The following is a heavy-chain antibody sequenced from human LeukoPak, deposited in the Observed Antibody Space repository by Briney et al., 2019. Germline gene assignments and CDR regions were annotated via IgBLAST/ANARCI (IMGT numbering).Heavy chain of an antibody. D-gene: IGHD6-13*01. V-gene: IGHV3-7*04. CDR2: IKQDGSEK. CDR3: ARGRVQRLVSDYYYGMDF. CDR1: GFTFSSYW. J-gene: IGHJ6*02. Sequence: GGSLRLSCAASGFTFSSYWMSWVRQAPGKGLEWVANIKQDGSEKYYVDSVKGRFTISRDNAKNSLYLQMNSLRAEDTAVYYCARGRVQRLVSDYYYGMDFGAKGPRSPSP.